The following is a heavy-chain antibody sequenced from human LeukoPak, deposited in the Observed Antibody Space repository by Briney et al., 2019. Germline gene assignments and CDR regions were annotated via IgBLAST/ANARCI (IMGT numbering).Heavy chain of an antibody. CDR2: IYYSGST. J-gene: IGHJ4*02. CDR1: GGSISSYY. D-gene: IGHD2-2*01. CDR3: ASLPPPEGYCSSTSCYPGFDY. Sequence: PSETLSLTCTVSGGSISSYYWSWLRQPPGKGLEWIGYIYYSGSTNYNPSLKSRVTISVDTSKNQFSLKLSSVTAADTAVYYCASLPPPEGYCSSTSCYPGFDYWGQGTLVTVSS. V-gene: IGHV4-59*08.